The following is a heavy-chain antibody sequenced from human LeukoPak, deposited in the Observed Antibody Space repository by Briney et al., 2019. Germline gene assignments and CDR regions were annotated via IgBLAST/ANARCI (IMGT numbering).Heavy chain of an antibody. CDR3: VKGGAYGSGSYCDY. J-gene: IGHJ4*02. V-gene: IGHV3-23*01. CDR1: GFTFSSYG. Sequence: GGSLRLSCAASGFTFSSYGMSWVRQAPGEGLEWVAAISGGGSTNYADSVKGRFAISRDSSKNTLYLQMNSLGAEDTAVYYCVKGGAYGSGSYCDYWGQGTLVTVSS. D-gene: IGHD3-10*01. CDR2: ISGGGST.